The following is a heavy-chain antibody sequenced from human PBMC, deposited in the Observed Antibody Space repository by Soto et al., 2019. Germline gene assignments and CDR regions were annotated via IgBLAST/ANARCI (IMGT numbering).Heavy chain of an antibody. CDR3: ARDLGVGYDYVWGSYRYTWFDP. D-gene: IGHD3-16*02. CDR1: GYTFTSYG. V-gene: IGHV1-18*01. Sequence: ASLEVSCKASGYTFTSYGISWVRQAPGQGLEWMGWISAYNGNTNYAQKLQGRVTMTTDTSTSTAYMELRSLRSDDTAVYYCARDLGVGYDYVWGSYRYTWFDPWGQGTLVTVSS. J-gene: IGHJ5*02. CDR2: ISAYNGNT.